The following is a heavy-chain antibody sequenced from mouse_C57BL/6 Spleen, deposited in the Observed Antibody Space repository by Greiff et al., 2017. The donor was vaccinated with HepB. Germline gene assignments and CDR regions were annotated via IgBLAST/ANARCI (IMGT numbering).Heavy chain of an antibody. V-gene: IGHV1-4*01. Sequence: VQLVESGAELARPGASVKMSCKASGYTFTSYTMHWVKQRPGQGLEWIGYINPSSGYTKYNQKFKDKATLTADKSSSTAYMQLSSLTSEDSAVYYCARDGYSFAYWGQGTLVTVSA. CDR2: INPSSGYT. J-gene: IGHJ3*01. D-gene: IGHD2-3*01. CDR3: ARDGYSFAY. CDR1: GYTFTSYT.